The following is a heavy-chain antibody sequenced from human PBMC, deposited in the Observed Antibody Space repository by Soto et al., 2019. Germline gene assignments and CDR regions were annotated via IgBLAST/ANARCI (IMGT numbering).Heavy chain of an antibody. Sequence: QLQLQETGPGLVKPSETLSLTCTVSGGSISSTDYYWGWIRQPPGKGLEWIGSVYISGSTYYNQSLKSRVTISVDTYKKQFSLKLDSVTAADTAMYFYATYGDYATYHFDYWGKGTLFTVSS. CDR1: GGSISSTDYY. CDR3: ATYGDYATYHFDY. J-gene: IGHJ4*02. V-gene: IGHV4-39*01. CDR2: VYISGST. D-gene: IGHD4-17*01.